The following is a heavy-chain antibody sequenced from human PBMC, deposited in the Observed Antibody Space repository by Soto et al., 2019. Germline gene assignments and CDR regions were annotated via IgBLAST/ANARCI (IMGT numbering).Heavy chain of an antibody. CDR2: IHYTGSI. V-gene: IGHV4-30-4*08. Sequence: QVQLQQSGPGLVEPSQTLSLTCAVSGGSISSEYFHWTWIRQSPGKGLEWIEYIHYTGSIMYTPSFRSRLTMGVDTTRNQFSLRLSTVTAADTAVYFCAREGCGGNSDYYCLDVWGQGTTVTVS. D-gene: IGHD4-4*01. J-gene: IGHJ6*02. CDR3: AREGCGGNSDYYCLDV. CDR1: GGSISSEYFH.